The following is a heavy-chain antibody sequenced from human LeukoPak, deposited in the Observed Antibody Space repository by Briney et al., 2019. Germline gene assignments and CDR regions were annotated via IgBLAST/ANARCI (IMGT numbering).Heavy chain of an antibody. D-gene: IGHD2-2*01. CDR1: GGSLSSVSYD. J-gene: IGHJ5*02. V-gene: IGHV4-61*01. CDR3: AGSAIINWFDP. Sequence: PSETLSLTCTVSGGSLSSVSYDWGWLRQPPGNGLEWIVYIYYSRSTNYNPSPKSRVNISVDTSRIQFSLKLSSVTAADTAVYYCAGSAIINWFDPWGQGTLVTVSS. CDR2: IYYSRST.